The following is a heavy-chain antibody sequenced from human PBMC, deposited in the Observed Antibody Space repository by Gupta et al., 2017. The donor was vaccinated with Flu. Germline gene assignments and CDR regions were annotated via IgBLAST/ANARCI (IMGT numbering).Heavy chain of an antibody. V-gene: IGHV3-49*04. Sequence: EVQLVESGGGLVQPGRSLRLSCTASGFTFGDYAMSWVRQAPGKGLEWVGFIRSKAYGGTTEYAASVKGRFTISRDDSKSIAYLQMNSLKTEDTAVYYCTRAERNYYDSSGYYRGAFDIWGQGTMVTVSS. CDR3: TRAERNYYDSSGYYRGAFDI. J-gene: IGHJ3*02. CDR1: GFTFGDYA. CDR2: IRSKAYGGTT. D-gene: IGHD3-22*01.